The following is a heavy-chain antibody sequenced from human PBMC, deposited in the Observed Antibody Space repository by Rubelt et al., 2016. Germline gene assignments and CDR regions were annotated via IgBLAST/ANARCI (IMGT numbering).Heavy chain of an antibody. V-gene: IGHV3-74*01. D-gene: IGHD4-23*01. J-gene: IGHJ4*02. CDR3: VRGYYSLDDY. CDR2: IKYDGSAT. CDR1: GFTLNNYW. Sequence: GFTLNNYWMHWVRQAPGKGLVWVSEIKYDGSATNYADSVKGRFTISRDNAKNTLYLQMNSLRAEDSALYYCVRGYYSLDDYWGQGTLVTVSS.